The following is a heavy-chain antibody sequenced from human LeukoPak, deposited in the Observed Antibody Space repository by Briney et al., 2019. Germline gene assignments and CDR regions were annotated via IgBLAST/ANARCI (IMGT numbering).Heavy chain of an antibody. D-gene: IGHD3-3*01. CDR1: GFTFSSYS. V-gene: IGHV4-34*01. CDR3: ARRVRYYDFWSGYYPHFDY. J-gene: IGHJ4*02. Sequence: GSLRLSCAASGFTFSSYSMNWVRQPPGKGLEWIGEINHSGSTNYNPSLKSRVTISVDTSKNQFSLKLSPVTAADTAVYYCARRVRYYDFWSGYYPHFDYWGQGTLVTVSS. CDR2: INHSGST.